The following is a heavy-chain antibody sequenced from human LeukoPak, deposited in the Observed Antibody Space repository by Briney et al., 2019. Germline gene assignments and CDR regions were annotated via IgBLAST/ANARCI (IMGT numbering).Heavy chain of an antibody. Sequence: GGSLRLSCAASGFTFSTYSVNWVRQAPGKGLDWVSYISASSGTIYYADSVKGRSTISRDNAKNSVYLQMNSLRAEDMAVYYCARVRGSYQLDYWGQGTLVTVSS. V-gene: IGHV3-48*01. CDR3: ARVRGSYQLDY. CDR1: GFTFSTYS. J-gene: IGHJ4*02. D-gene: IGHD1-26*01. CDR2: ISASSGTI.